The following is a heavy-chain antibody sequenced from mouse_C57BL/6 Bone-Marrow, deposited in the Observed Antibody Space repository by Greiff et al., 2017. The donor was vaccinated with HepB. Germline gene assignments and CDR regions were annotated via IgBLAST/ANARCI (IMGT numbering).Heavy chain of an antibody. J-gene: IGHJ1*03. CDR1: GYTFTSYG. V-gene: IGHV1-81*01. CDR2: IYPRSGNT. CDR3: ARNGMVTRYFDV. D-gene: IGHD2-2*01. Sequence: VQLQQSGAELARPGASVKLSCKASGYTFTSYGISWVKQRTGQGLEWIGEIYPRSGNTYYNEKFKGKATLTADKSSSTAYMELRSLTSEDSALYFCARNGMVTRYFDVWGTGTTVTVSS.